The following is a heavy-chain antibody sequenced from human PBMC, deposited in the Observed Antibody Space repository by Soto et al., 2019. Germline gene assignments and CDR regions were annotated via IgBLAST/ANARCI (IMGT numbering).Heavy chain of an antibody. CDR1: GFTFSSYA. CDR2: ISGSGGST. CDR3: AKGIVVVVDATQYYFDY. D-gene: IGHD2-15*01. J-gene: IGHJ4*02. Sequence: EVQLLESGGGLVQPGGSLRLSCAASGFTFSSYAMSWVRQAPGKGLEWVSAISGSGGSTYYADSVKGRFTISRDNSKNTLYLQMNSLRAEDTAVYYCAKGIVVVVDATQYYFDYWGQGTLVTVSS. V-gene: IGHV3-23*01.